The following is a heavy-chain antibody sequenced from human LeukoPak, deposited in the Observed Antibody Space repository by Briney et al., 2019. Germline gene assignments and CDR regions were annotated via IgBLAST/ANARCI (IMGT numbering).Heavy chain of an antibody. CDR2: IGTAGDT. CDR3: ARRTMVRGLYDAFDI. V-gene: IGHV3-13*01. J-gene: IGHJ3*02. CDR1: GFTFSSYD. D-gene: IGHD3-10*01. Sequence: GGSLRLSCAASGFTFSSYDMHWVRQATGKGLEWVSAIGTAGDTYYPGSVKGRFTISRENAKNSLYLQMNSLRAGDTAVYYCARRTMVRGLYDAFDIWGQGTMVTVSS.